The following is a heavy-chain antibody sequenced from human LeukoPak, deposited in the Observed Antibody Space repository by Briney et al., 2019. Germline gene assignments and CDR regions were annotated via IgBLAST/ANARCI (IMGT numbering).Heavy chain of an antibody. V-gene: IGHV1-69*04. J-gene: IGHJ4*02. D-gene: IGHD2-2*01. CDR3: DLRASTCSSTSCDQPYYFDY. CDR2: IIPILGIA. CDR1: GGTFSSYA. Sequence: GASVKVSCKASGGTFSSYAISWVRQAPGQGLEWMGRIIPILGIANYAQKFQGRVTITADKSTSTAYMELSSLRSEDTAVYYCDLRASTCSSTSCDQPYYFDYWGQGTLVTVSS.